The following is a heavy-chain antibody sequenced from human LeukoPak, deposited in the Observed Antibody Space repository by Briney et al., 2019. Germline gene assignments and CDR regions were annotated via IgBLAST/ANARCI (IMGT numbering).Heavy chain of an antibody. CDR1: GGSISSYY. D-gene: IGHD2-2*01. Sequence: SETLSLTCTVSGGSISSYYWSWIRQPAGKGLEWIGRIYTSGSTNYNPSLKSRVTMSVDTSKNQFSLKLSSVTAADTAVYYCARAVVPATNYYYYYYMDVWGKGTTVTVSS. V-gene: IGHV4-4*07. CDR2: IYTSGST. J-gene: IGHJ6*03. CDR3: ARAVVPATNYYYYYYMDV.